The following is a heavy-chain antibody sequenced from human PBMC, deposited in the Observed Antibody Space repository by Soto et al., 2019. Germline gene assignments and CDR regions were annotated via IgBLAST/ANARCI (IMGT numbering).Heavy chain of an antibody. CDR2: IIPILGIA. CDR3: ASAAEKLLIQPKFDS. CDR1: GGTFSSYT. V-gene: IGHV1-69*02. J-gene: IGHJ4*02. D-gene: IGHD5-18*01. Sequence: SVKVSCKASGGTFSSYTISWVRQAPGQGLEWMGRIIPILGIANYAQKFQGRVTITADKSKNQLSLKLSSVTAADTAVYYCASAAEKLLIQPKFDSWGQGTLVTVSS.